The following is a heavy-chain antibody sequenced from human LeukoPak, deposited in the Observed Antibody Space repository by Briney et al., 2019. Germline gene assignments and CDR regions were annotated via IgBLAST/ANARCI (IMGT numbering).Heavy chain of an antibody. CDR2: ISGSGGST. J-gene: IGHJ4*02. CDR1: GFTFSSYA. CDR3: AKVLRGVVVPYFDF. Sequence: GGSLRLSCEASGFTFSSYAMSWVRQAPGKGLELVSAISGSGGSTYYADSVKGRFTISRDNSKNTLYLQMNSLRAEDTAVYYCAKVLRGVVVPYFDFWGQGTLVTVSS. D-gene: IGHD3-10*01. V-gene: IGHV3-23*01.